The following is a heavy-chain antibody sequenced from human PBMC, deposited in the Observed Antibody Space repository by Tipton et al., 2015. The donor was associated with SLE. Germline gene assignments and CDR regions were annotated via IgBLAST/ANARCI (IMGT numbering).Heavy chain of an antibody. CDR1: DGSISSSTHY. D-gene: IGHD6-19*01. J-gene: IGHJ3*01. Sequence: TLSLTCTVSDGSISSSTHYWAWIRQPPGKGLEWIGSIYHSGNTYYNPSFKTRVTISLDTSKNQFSLKVSSVTAADTAVYYCASSGYSTGPGAFDFWGQGTLVIVSS. V-gene: IGHV4-39*07. CDR2: IYHSGNT. CDR3: ASSGYSTGPGAFDF.